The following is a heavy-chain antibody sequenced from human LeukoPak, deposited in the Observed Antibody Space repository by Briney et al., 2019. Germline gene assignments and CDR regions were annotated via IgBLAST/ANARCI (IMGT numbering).Heavy chain of an antibody. Sequence: PGGSLRLSCAASGFTFGTYEMNWVRQAPGKGLEWLAYISGSGDTIYYADSVKGRFTISRDNAKNSLYLQMNSLRAEDTAAYYCARDSSVVRGIFYAAFNWFDPWGQGTLVTVSS. CDR3: ARDSSVVRGIFYAAFNWFDP. CDR1: GFTFGTYE. CDR2: ISGSGDTI. D-gene: IGHD3-10*01. J-gene: IGHJ5*02. V-gene: IGHV3-48*03.